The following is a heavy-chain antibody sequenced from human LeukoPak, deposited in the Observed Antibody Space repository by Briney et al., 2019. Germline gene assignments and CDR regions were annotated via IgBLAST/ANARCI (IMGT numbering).Heavy chain of an antibody. CDR2: ISYDGSNK. J-gene: IGHJ3*02. CDR3: AKAVSVAGFFDI. D-gene: IGHD6-19*01. V-gene: IGHV3-30*04. CDR1: GFTFSSYA. Sequence: GGSLRLSCAASGFTFSSYAMHWVRQAPGKGLEWVAVISYDGSNKYYADSVKGRFTISRDNSKNTLYLQMNSLRAEDTAVYYCAKAVSVAGFFDIWGQGTMVTVSS.